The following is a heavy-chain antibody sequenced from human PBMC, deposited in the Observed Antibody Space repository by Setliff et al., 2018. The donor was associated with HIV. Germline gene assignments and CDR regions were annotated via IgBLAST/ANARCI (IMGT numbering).Heavy chain of an antibody. CDR3: ASGIDPYTSTWVDS. J-gene: IGHJ4*02. CDR2: ISSTGSYI. D-gene: IGHD1-20*01. V-gene: IGHV3-11*03. Sequence: GGSLRLSCAASGFTFSSYAMSWIRQTPEKTLEWISFISSTGSYITYADSVKGRFTVSRDNAENSLFLQMDGLRAEDTAIYYCASGIDPYTSTWVDSWGQGTLVTVSS. CDR1: GFTFSSYA.